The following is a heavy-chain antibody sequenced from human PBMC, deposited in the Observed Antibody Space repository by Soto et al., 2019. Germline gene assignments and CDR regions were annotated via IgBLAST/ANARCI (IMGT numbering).Heavy chain of an antibody. CDR1: GFTFSNAW. CDR2: IKSKTDGGTT. D-gene: IGHD3-3*01. J-gene: IGHJ4*02. CDR3: TTDQPPTYYDFPLDY. V-gene: IGHV3-15*07. Sequence: PGGSLRLSCAASGFTFSNAWMNWVRQAPGKGLEWVGRIKSKTDGGTTDYAAPVKGRFTISRDDSKNTLYLQMNSLKTEDTAVYYCTTDQPPTYYDFPLDYWGQGTLVTVSS.